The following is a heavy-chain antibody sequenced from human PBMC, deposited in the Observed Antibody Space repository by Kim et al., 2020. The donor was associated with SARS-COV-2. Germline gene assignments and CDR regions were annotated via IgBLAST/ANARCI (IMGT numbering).Heavy chain of an antibody. Sequence: TSYADSVKGRFTISRDNAKNTLYLQMNSLRAEDTAVYYCARGRIVALFDYWGQGTLVTVSS. J-gene: IGHJ4*02. D-gene: IGHD5-12*01. CDR2: T. V-gene: IGHV3-74*01. CDR3: ARGRIVALFDY.